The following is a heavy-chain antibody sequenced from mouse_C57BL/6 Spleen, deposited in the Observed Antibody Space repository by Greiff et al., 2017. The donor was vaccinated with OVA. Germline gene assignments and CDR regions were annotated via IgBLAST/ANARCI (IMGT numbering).Heavy chain of an antibody. V-gene: IGHV3-6*01. CDR1: GYSITSGYY. J-gene: IGHJ4*01. D-gene: IGHD2-1*01. CDR3: ARRAIYYGNGDAMDY. CDR2: ISYDGSN. Sequence: EVQLQESGPGLVKPSQSLSLTCSVTGYSITSGYYWNWIRQFPGNKLEWMGYISYDGSNNYNPSLKNRISITRDTSKNQFFLKLNSVTTEDTATYYCARRAIYYGNGDAMDYWGQGTSVTVSS.